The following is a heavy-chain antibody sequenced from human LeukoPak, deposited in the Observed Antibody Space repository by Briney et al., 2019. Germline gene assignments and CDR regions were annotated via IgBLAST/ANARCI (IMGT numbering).Heavy chain of an antibody. CDR2: IDYSGST. CDR3: ARVNYYDSSGYYYGPSYYFDY. CDR1: GGSVSSGSYY. D-gene: IGHD3-22*01. V-gene: IGHV4-61*01. J-gene: IGHJ4*02. Sequence: SETLSLTCTVSGGSVSSGSYYWSWIRQPPGKGLEWIGYIDYSGSTNYNPSLKSRVTKSVDTSKNQFSLKLSSVTAADTAVYYCARVNYYDSSGYYYGPSYYFDYWGQGTLVTVSS.